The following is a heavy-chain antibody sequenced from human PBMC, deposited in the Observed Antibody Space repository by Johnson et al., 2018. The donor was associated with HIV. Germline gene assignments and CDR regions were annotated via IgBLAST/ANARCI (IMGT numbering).Heavy chain of an antibody. Sequence: EQLVESGGGLAQPGGSLRLSCAASGFSFSSYWMTWVRQAPGKGLEWVANINQDGRDRYYVASVQGRFTISRDNAQNSLYLQMNSVRGDDTGIYYCARDRKVDYFDIWGQGTMVTVSS. CDR1: GFSFSSYW. V-gene: IGHV3-7*05. CDR3: ARDRKVDYFDI. D-gene: IGHD3-16*01. J-gene: IGHJ3*02. CDR2: INQDGRDR.